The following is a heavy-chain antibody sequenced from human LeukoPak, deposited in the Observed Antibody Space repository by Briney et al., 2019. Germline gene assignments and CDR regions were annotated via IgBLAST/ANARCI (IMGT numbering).Heavy chain of an antibody. CDR1: GGSISSYY. J-gene: IGHJ3*02. Sequence: PSETLSLTCTVSGGSISSYYWSWIRQPPGKGLEWIGYIYYSGSTNYNPSLKSRLTISVDTSKNQFSLKLSSVTAADTAVYYCASLTVTSDAFDIWGHGTMVTVSS. V-gene: IGHV4-59*01. CDR3: ASLTVTSDAFDI. CDR2: IYYSGST. D-gene: IGHD4-17*01.